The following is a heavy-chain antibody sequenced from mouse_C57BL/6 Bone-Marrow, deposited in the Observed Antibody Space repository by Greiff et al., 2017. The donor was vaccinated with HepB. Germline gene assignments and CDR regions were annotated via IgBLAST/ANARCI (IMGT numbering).Heavy chain of an antibody. CDR2: IDPENGDT. D-gene: IGHD1-1*01. CDR3: TTWGVVAGNY. J-gene: IGHJ2*01. CDR1: GFNIKDDY. Sequence: EVKLMESGAELVRPGASVKLSCTASGFNIKDDYMHWVKQRPEQGLEWIGWIDPENGDTEYASKFQGKATITADTSSNTAYLQLSSLTSEDTAVYYCTTWGVVAGNYWGQGTTLTVSS. V-gene: IGHV14-4*01.